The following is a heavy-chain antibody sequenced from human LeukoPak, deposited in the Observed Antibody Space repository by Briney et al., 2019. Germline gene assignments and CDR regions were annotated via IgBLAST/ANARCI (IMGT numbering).Heavy chain of an antibody. J-gene: IGHJ6*02. Sequence: SETLSLTCAVYGGSFSGYYWSWIRQPPGKGLEWIGEINHSGSTNYNPSLKSRVTISVDTSKNQFSLKLSSVTAADTAVYYCARGFIVVVVAARFTYYYGMDVWGQGTTVTVSS. CDR2: INHSGST. D-gene: IGHD2-15*01. CDR3: ARGFIVVVVAARFTYYYGMDV. V-gene: IGHV4-34*01. CDR1: GGSFSGYY.